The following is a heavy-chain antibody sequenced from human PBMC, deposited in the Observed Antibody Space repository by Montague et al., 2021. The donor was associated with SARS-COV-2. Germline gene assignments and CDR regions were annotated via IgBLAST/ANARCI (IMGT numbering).Heavy chain of an antibody. CDR3: TSGREGNYNVMDV. J-gene: IGHJ6*02. Sequence: CAISGDSVSSKNATWNWVRQSPSRGLEWLGRTYYRSKWYNDYVVSVRGRVTINPDTSKNQFSLQLNSVTPEDTAIYYCTSGREGNYNVMDVWGQGTTVTVSS. V-gene: IGHV6-1*01. D-gene: IGHD1-1*01. CDR1: GDSVSSKNAT. CDR2: TYYRSKWYN.